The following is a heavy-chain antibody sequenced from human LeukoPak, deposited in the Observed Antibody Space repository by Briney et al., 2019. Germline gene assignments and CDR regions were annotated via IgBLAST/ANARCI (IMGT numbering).Heavy chain of an antibody. CDR1: GFPFSSYW. J-gene: IGHJ4*02. CDR3: AGNLTMVRGVVTRYFDY. CDR2: IKQDGSEK. Sequence: GSLRLFFAASGFPFSSYWVSLGRPGSGKGLGGGANIKQDGSEKYYVDSVTGRFTISRDNAKNSLYLQMNSLRAEDTAVYYCAGNLTMVRGVVTRYFDYWGQGTLVTVSS. D-gene: IGHD3-10*01. V-gene: IGHV3-7*01.